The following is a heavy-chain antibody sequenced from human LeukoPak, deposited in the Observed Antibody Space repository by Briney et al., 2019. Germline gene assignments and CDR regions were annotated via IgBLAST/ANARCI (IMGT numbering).Heavy chain of an antibody. V-gene: IGHV1-2*02. J-gene: IGHJ5*02. Sequence: ASVKVSCKASGYTFTGYYMHWVRQAPGQGLEWMGWINPNSGGTSYAQKFQGRVTMTRDTSISTAYMELSRLRSDDTAVYYCARVPLGYCSSTSCYWAFNWFDPWGQGTLVTVSS. D-gene: IGHD2-2*01. CDR2: INPNSGGT. CDR3: ARVPLGYCSSTSCYWAFNWFDP. CDR1: GYTFTGYY.